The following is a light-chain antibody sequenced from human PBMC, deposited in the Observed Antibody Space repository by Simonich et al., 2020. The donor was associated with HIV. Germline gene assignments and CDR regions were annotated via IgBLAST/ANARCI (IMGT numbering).Light chain of an antibody. V-gene: IGLV1-47*01. CDR3: AAWDDSLSAPV. CDR2: RNN. Sequence: QSVLTQPPSASGTPGQRVTISCSGSSSNLGSNYVSWYQQLPGTAPNLPIYRNNPRPSGVPDRFSGSKSGTSASLAISGLRSEDEADYYCAAWDDSLSAPVFGGGTKLTVL. CDR1: SSNLGSNY. J-gene: IGLJ3*02.